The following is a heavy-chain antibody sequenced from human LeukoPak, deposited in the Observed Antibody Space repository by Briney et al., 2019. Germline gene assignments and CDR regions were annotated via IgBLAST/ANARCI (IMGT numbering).Heavy chain of an antibody. Sequence: GSSVKVSCKASGGTFSSYAISWVRQAPGQGLEWMGGIIPIFGTANYAQKFQGRVTITADKSTSTAYMELSSLRSEDTAVYYCARANEVRGVIPPIDAFDIWGQGTMVTVSS. V-gene: IGHV1-69*06. J-gene: IGHJ3*02. D-gene: IGHD3-10*01. CDR3: ARANEVRGVIPPIDAFDI. CDR1: GGTFSSYA. CDR2: IIPIFGTA.